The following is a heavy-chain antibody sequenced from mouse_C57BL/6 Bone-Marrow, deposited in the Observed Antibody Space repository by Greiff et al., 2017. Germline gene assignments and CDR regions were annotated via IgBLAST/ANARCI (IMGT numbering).Heavy chain of an antibody. CDR1: GYTFTSYW. CDR2: IYPGSGST. J-gene: IGHJ1*03. Sequence: VKLQQPGAELVKPGASVKMSCKASGYTFTSYWITWVKQRPGQGLEWIGDIYPGSGSTNYNEKFKSKATLTVDTSSSTAYMQLSSLTSEDSAVYYCARPYYCNNWYFDVWGTGTTVTVSS. D-gene: IGHD2-10*01. V-gene: IGHV1-55*01. CDR3: ARPYYCNNWYFDV.